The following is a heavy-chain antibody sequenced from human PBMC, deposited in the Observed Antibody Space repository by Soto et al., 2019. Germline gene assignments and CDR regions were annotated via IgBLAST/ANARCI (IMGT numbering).Heavy chain of an antibody. CDR1: GFTFSNYA. V-gene: IGHV3-23*01. CDR3: AKVPVGATGRFDY. D-gene: IGHD1-26*01. J-gene: IGHJ4*02. CDR2: ISGSGGST. Sequence: GGSLRPSCAGSGFTFSNYAMSWVRQAPGKGLAWVSAISGSGGSTYYADSVKGRFTISRDNSKNTLYLQTSSLRAEDTALYYCAKVPVGATGRFDYWGQGTLVTVSS.